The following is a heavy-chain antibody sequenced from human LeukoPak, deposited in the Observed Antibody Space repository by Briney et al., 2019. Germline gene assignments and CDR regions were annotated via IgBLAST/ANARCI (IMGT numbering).Heavy chain of an antibody. CDR3: ARGSGSSGWYLGAFDI. Sequence: SETLSLTCTVSGGSTSSYYWGWIRQPPGKGLEYIGYIYYSGSTNYNPSLKSRVTISVDTSKNQFSLKLSSVTAADTAVYYCARGSGSSGWYLGAFDIWGQGTMVTVSS. J-gene: IGHJ3*02. V-gene: IGHV4-59*01. CDR2: IYYSGST. CDR1: GGSTSSYY. D-gene: IGHD6-19*01.